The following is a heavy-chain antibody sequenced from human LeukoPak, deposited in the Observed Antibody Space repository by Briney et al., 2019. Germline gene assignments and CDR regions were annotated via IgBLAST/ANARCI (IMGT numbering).Heavy chain of an antibody. Sequence: GGSLRLSCAASGFTFSSYAMSWVRQAPGKGLEWVSAISGSGGSTYYAGSVKGRFTISRDNSKNTLYLQMNSLRAEDTAVYYCAKDGPHGAYDFWSGYYLDAFDIWGQGTMVTVSS. D-gene: IGHD3-3*01. V-gene: IGHV3-23*01. CDR2: ISGSGGST. CDR1: GFTFSSYA. J-gene: IGHJ3*02. CDR3: AKDGPHGAYDFWSGYYLDAFDI.